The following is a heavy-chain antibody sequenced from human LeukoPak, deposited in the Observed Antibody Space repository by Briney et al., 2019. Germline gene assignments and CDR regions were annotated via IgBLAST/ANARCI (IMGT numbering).Heavy chain of an antibody. CDR1: GFTFSTYS. CDR3: ARGSGNEIDY. D-gene: IGHD1-14*01. V-gene: IGHV3-48*02. CDR2: ISSSSSPI. J-gene: IGHJ4*02. Sequence: GGSLRLSCAASGFTFSTYSMNWVRQAPGKGLEWVSYISSSSSPIYYADSVQGRFTISRDNAKNSLYLQMNSLRDDDSAVYYCARGSGNEIDYSGQGTLVTVSS.